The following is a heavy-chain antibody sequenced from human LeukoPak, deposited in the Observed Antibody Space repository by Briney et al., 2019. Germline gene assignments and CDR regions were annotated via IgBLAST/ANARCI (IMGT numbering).Heavy chain of an antibody. J-gene: IGHJ5*02. Sequence: TSETLSLTCAVYGGSFSGYYWSWIRQPPGKGLEWIGEINHSGSTNYNPSLKSRVTISVDTSKNQFSLKLSSVTAADTAVYYCARVMTTVTTRVDPWGQGTLVTVSS. D-gene: IGHD4-11*01. CDR3: ARVMTTVTTRVDP. CDR2: INHSGST. CDR1: GGSFSGYY. V-gene: IGHV4-34*01.